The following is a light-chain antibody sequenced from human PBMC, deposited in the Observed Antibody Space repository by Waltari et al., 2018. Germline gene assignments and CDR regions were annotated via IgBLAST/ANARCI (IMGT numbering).Light chain of an antibody. Sequence: DIQMTQSPSSLSASVGDRVTITCRASQSISTYLNWYQQKPGKAPKLLIFAASSLQSGVPSRFRGSASGGEFTLIISSLQPEDVATYYFQQTYSHFRTFGQGTKVEIK. CDR1: QSISTY. J-gene: IGKJ1*01. CDR3: QQTYSHFRT. CDR2: AAS. V-gene: IGKV1-39*01.